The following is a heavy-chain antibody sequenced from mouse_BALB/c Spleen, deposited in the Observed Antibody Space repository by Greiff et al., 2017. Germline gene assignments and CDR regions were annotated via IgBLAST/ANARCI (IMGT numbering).Heavy chain of an antibody. Sequence: VKVVESGPGLVAPSQSLSITCTVSGFSLTSYGVNWVRQPPGKGLEWLGVIWAGGSTNYNSALMSRLSISKDNSKSQVFLKMNSLQTDDTAMYYCASGRWLLRTVYAMDYWGQGTSVTVSS. CDR3: ASGRWLLRTVYAMDY. V-gene: IGHV2-9*02. CDR1: GFSLTSYG. D-gene: IGHD2-3*01. J-gene: IGHJ4*01. CDR2: IWAGGST.